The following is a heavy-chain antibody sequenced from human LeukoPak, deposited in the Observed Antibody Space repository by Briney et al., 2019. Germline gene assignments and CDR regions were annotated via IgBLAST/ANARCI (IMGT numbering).Heavy chain of an antibody. V-gene: IGHV3-21*01. CDR1: GFTFSSYS. CDR3: ARDGLPLIRGYCYGMDV. D-gene: IGHD2/OR15-2a*01. CDR2: ISRSSSYI. J-gene: IGHJ6*02. Sequence: GGSLRLSCAASGFTFSSYSMNWVRQAPGKGLEWVSSISRSSSYIYYADSVKGRFTISRDNTKNSLYLQMNSLRAEDTAVYYCARDGLPLIRGYCYGMDVWGQGTTVTVSS.